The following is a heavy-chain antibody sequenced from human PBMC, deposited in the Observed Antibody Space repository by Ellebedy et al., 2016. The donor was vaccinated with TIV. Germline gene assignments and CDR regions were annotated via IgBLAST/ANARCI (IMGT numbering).Heavy chain of an antibody. J-gene: IGHJ4*02. Sequence: GGSLRLXXGASGFIFSTCTMSWVRQAPGKGLEWVSAIEGRGETHYADSVKGRFTISRDKSKNTLYLQTDSPRADNRAIYYCAKDLRGGGLDYWGQGALVIVSS. V-gene: IGHV3-23*01. CDR2: IEGRGET. CDR3: AKDLRGGGLDY. CDR1: GFIFSTCT. D-gene: IGHD3-10*01.